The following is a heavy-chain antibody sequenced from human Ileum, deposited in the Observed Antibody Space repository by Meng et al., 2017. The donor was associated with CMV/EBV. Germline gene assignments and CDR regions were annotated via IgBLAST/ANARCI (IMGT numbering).Heavy chain of an antibody. CDR2: INSTSGGT. D-gene: IGHD6-13*01. V-gene: IGHV1-2*02. CDR3: AGVMKGERGSSCYPASYCFDD. Sequence: ASVKVSCKASGYTFTGYYMHWVRQAPGQGLEWMGWINSTSGGTNYAQKSQGRVTMTRDTSISTAYMQPSRMRSGGTAVYYCAGVMKGERGSSCYPASYCFDDWGQGTLVTVSS. CDR1: GYTFTGYY. J-gene: IGHJ4*02.